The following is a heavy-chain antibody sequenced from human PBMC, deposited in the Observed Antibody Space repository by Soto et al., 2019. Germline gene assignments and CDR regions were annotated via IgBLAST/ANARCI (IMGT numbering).Heavy chain of an antibody. J-gene: IGHJ4*02. D-gene: IGHD3-3*01. Sequence: PGGSLRLSCAASGFTFISYCMSWVRQAPGKGLEWVANINQDGSEKYYVASVKGRSTISRDNAKNSLYLQMNSLRAEDTAVYYCARGADYYDFWSGYIDYWGQGTLVTVSS. CDR3: ARGADYYDFWSGYIDY. CDR1: GFTFISYC. CDR2: INQDGSEK. V-gene: IGHV3-7*05.